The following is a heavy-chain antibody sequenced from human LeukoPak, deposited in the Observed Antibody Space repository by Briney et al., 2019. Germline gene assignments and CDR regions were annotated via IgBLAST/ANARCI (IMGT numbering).Heavy chain of an antibody. CDR1: GFTFDDYA. J-gene: IGHJ4*02. CDR3: ASPQH. Sequence: GGSLRLSCAASGFTFDDYAMHWVRQAPGKGLEWVSGITWNSGSMGYADSVKGRFTISRDNAKKSLNLQMNSLRAEDTALYYCASPQHWGQGTLVTVSS. CDR2: ITWNSGSM. V-gene: IGHV3-9*01.